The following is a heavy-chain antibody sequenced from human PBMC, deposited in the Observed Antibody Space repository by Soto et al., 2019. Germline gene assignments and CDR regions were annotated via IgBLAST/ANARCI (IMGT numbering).Heavy chain of an antibody. CDR1: GLTFSDYY. D-gene: IGHD7-27*01. Sequence: PGGSLRLSCAASGLTFSDYYMSWIRQAQEKGLEWVSYISSSSSVIDYAASVKGRFTVSRDNARNSLYLQMNSLRAEDTAVYYCSRDLSWGSNWYYYMDVWGKGTTVTVSS. V-gene: IGHV3-11*06. CDR2: ISSSSSVI. CDR3: SRDLSWGSNWYYYMDV. J-gene: IGHJ6*03.